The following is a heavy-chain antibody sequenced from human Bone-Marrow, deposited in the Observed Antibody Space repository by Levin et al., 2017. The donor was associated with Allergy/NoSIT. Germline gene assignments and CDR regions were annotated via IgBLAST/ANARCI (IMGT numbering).Heavy chain of an antibody. CDR1: GFTFNAYA. V-gene: IGHV3-23*01. Sequence: GESLKISCSASGFTFNAYAMSWVRQAPGKGLDWVSVISGSGGSTYYADSVKGRFSISRDNSKNTLYLQMHNLRADDTAVYYCARPLYDGSGTSTSPIDTFDVWGQGTMVAVSS. CDR3: ARPLYDGSGTSTSPIDTFDV. D-gene: IGHD3-10*01. J-gene: IGHJ3*01. CDR2: ISGSGGST.